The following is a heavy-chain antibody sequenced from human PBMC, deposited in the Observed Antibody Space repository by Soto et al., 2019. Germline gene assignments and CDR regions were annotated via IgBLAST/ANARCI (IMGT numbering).Heavy chain of an antibody. D-gene: IGHD2-21*02. Sequence: TSVKVSCEASGYRYTSYAMHWVRQAPGQRLEWMGWINAGNGNTKYSQKFQGRVTITRDTSASTAYMELSSLRSEDTAVYHCARSIVVVTAADYWGQGTLVTVSS. V-gene: IGHV1-3*01. CDR2: INAGNGNT. J-gene: IGHJ4*02. CDR3: ARSIVVVTAADY. CDR1: GYRYTSYA.